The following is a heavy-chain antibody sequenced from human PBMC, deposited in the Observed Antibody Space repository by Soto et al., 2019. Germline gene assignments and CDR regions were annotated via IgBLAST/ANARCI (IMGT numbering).Heavy chain of an antibody. D-gene: IGHD1-26*01. Sequence: GESLKISCAASGFTFSSYWMHWVRQAPGKGLVWVSRINSDGSSTSYADSVKGRFTISRDNAKNTLYLQMNSLRAEDTAVYYCARVRVGGPYYFDYWGQGTLVTVSS. CDR3: ARVRVGGPYYFDY. V-gene: IGHV3-74*01. CDR2: INSDGSST. CDR1: GFTFSSYW. J-gene: IGHJ4*02.